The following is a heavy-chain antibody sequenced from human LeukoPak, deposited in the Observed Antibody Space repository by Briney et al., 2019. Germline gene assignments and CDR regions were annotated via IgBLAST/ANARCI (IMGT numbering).Heavy chain of an antibody. CDR2: IYHSGST. J-gene: IGHJ3*02. CDR3: ARAAGYDILTGYTSNAFDI. Sequence: SETLSLTCTVSGYSISSGYYWGWIRQPPGKGLEWIGSIYHSGSTYYNPSLKSRVTISVDTSKNQFSLKLSSVTAADTAVYYCARAAGYDILTGYTSNAFDIWGQGTMVTVSS. D-gene: IGHD3-9*01. V-gene: IGHV4-38-2*02. CDR1: GYSISSGYY.